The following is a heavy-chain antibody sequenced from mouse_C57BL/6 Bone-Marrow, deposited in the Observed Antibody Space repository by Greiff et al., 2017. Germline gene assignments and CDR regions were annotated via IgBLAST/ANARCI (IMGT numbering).Heavy chain of an antibody. CDR2: INPGSGGT. CDR1: GYAFTNYL. Sequence: QVQLQQSGAELVRPGTSVKVSCKASGYAFTNYLIEWVKQRPGQGLEWIGVINPGSGGTNYNEKFKGKATLTADKSSSTAYMQLSSLTSEDSAIYFCARRCGLLRDYAVDYGGQGTSVTVSS. CDR3: ARRCGLLRDYAVDY. D-gene: IGHD1-1*01. J-gene: IGHJ4*01. V-gene: IGHV1-54*01.